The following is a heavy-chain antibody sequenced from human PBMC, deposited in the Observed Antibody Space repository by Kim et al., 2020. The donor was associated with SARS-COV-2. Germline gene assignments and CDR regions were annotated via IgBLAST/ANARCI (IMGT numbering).Heavy chain of an antibody. J-gene: IGHJ2*01. CDR2: IGTKADT. CDR3: ARGPIEEGIRATKGYFDL. Sequence: GGSRRLSCAASGFTFSSYDMHWVRQGTEKGLEWVSSIGTKADTYYPDSVKDRFTISRENAKDSFSLQMNSLRAEDTAVYYCARGPIEEGIRATKGYFDLWGRGTVVTVSS. V-gene: IGHV3-13*04. D-gene: IGHD1-20*01. CDR1: GFTFSSYD.